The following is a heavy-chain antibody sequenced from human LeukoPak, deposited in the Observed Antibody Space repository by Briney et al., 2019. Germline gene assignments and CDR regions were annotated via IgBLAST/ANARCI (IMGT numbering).Heavy chain of an antibody. CDR2: ISGNAAGT. Sequence: GGSLRLSCAASGFTFSSYAMTWVRQAPGKGLEWVSGISGNAAGTYYADSVQGRFTISRDNSKNTVYLQMNSLRAEDTAAYYCAKDAGFEYCSGGTCYTGDYWGQGTLVTVSS. V-gene: IGHV3-23*01. J-gene: IGHJ4*02. D-gene: IGHD2-15*01. CDR1: GFTFSSYA. CDR3: AKDAGFEYCSGGTCYTGDY.